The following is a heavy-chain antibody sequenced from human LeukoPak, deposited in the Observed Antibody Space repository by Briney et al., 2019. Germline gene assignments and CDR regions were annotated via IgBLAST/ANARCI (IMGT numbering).Heavy chain of an antibody. CDR1: GFTFSSYA. V-gene: IGHV3-23*01. CDR2: ISGSGGST. D-gene: IGHD3-3*01. J-gene: IGHJ4*02. Sequence: GGSLRLSCAASGFTFSSYAMSWVRQAPGKGLEWVSAISGSGGSTYYADSVKGRFTISRDNTKNTLYLQMNSLRAEDTAVYYCAKDLIFGVVIHRQPHDSWGQGTLVTVSS. CDR3: AKDLIFGVVIHRQPHDS.